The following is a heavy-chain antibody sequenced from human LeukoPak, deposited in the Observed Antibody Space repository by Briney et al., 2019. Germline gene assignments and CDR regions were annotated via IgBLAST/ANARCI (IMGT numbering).Heavy chain of an antibody. CDR3: ARQYSYGALLDY. V-gene: IGHV4-61*02. D-gene: IGHD5-18*01. Sequence: SQTLSLTCTVSGGSISSGSYYWSWIRQPAGKGLEWIGRIYTSGSTNYNPSLKSRVTISVDMSKNQFSLKLSSVTAADTAVYYCARQYSYGALLDYWGQGTLVTVSS. CDR1: GGSISSGSYY. J-gene: IGHJ4*02. CDR2: IYTSGST.